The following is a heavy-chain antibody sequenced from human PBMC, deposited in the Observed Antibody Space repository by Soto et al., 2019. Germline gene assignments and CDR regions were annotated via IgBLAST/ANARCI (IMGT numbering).Heavy chain of an antibody. CDR2: IYYSGST. CDR1: GDSISSGDFY. Sequence: QVQLQESGPGLVKPSQTLSLTCTVSGDSISSGDFYWSWIRQHPGKGLEWIGYIYYSGSTYYNPSLKSRVTISEDTSKNQFSLRLSSVTAADTAMYYCARLYSYAFYWYFDLWGRGTLVTVSS. D-gene: IGHD3-16*01. V-gene: IGHV4-31*03. CDR3: ARLYSYAFYWYFDL. J-gene: IGHJ2*01.